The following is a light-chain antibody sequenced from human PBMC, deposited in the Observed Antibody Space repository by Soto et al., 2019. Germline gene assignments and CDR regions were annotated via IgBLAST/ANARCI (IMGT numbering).Light chain of an antibody. J-gene: IGKJ1*01. CDR1: QTISSW. CDR2: KAS. Sequence: DIQMTQSPSTLSVPLVYRFTITCLASQTISSWLAWYQQKPGKAPKLLIYKASTLKSGVPSRFSGSGSGTEFTLTISSLQPDDFATYYCQHYNSYSEAFGQGTKVDIK. V-gene: IGKV1-5*03. CDR3: QHYNSYSEA.